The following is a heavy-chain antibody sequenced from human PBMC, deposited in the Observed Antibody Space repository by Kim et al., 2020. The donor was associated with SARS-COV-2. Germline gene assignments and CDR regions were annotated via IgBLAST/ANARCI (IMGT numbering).Heavy chain of an antibody. D-gene: IGHD6-13*01. CDR1: GFTFSDYY. CDR2: ISSSSSYT. CDR3: ARKRDSSSWYVIDY. Sequence: GGSLRLSCAASGFTFSDYYMSWIRQAPGKGLEWVSYISSSSSYTNYADSVKGRFTISRDNAKNSLYLQMNSLRAEDTAVYYCARKRDSSSWYVIDYWGQGTLVTVSS. V-gene: IGHV3-11*03. J-gene: IGHJ4*02.